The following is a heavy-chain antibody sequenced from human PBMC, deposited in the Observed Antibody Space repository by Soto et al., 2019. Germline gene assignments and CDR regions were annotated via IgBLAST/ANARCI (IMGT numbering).Heavy chain of an antibody. J-gene: IGHJ5*02. D-gene: IGHD3-10*01. Sequence: SETLSLPCAVYGGSFSGYYWRWILQPPGKGLEWIGEINHSGSTNYNPSLKSRVTISVDTSKNQFSLKLNSVTAADTAVYYCARERYYGSGSYYQSYNWFDPWGQGTLVTVSS. CDR2: INHSGST. CDR1: GGSFSGYY. V-gene: IGHV4-34*01. CDR3: ARERYYGSGSYYQSYNWFDP.